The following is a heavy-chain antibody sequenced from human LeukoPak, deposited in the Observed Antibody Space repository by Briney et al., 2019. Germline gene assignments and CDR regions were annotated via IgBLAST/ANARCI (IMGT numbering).Heavy chain of an antibody. CDR2: INHSGST. CDR3: ARELHTMVRGVIIKNNWFDP. D-gene: IGHD3-10*01. CDR1: GGSFSGYY. Sequence: SETLSLTCAVYGGSFSGYYWSWIRQPPGKGLEWIGEINHSGSTNYNPSLKSRVTISVDTSKNQFSLKLSSVTAADTAVYYCARELHTMVRGVIIKNNWFDPWGQGTLVTVSS. V-gene: IGHV4-34*01. J-gene: IGHJ5*02.